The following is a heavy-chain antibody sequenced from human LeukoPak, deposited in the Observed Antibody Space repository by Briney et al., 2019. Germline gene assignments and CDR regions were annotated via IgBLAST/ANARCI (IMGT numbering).Heavy chain of an antibody. CDR2: ISGRGGST. J-gene: IGHJ4*02. CDR1: GFTFSNCG. D-gene: IGHD2-15*01. Sequence: QPGGSLRLSCAASGFTFSNCGMHWVRQAPGKGLEWVSGISGRGGSTYYADSVKGRFTISRDNSKNTLYLQMNSLRAEDTAVYYCAKTGAVLIVYFFDSWGQGALVTVSS. CDR3: AKTGAVLIVYFFDS. V-gene: IGHV3-23*01.